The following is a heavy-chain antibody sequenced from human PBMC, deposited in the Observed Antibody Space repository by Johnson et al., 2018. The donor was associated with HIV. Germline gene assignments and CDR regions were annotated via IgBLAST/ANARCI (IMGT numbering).Heavy chain of an antibody. CDR2: ISWNSGSI. CDR3: AREDTMIVMADRAFDI. V-gene: IGHV3-9*01. Sequence: VQLVESGGGVVQPGRSLILSCAASGFTFDDYAMHWVRQAPGKGLEWVSGISWNSGSIGYADSVKGRFTISRDNAKNSLYLKMNSLRAEDTAVYYCAREDTMIVMADRAFDIWGQGTMVTVSS. CDR1: GFTFDDYA. D-gene: IGHD3-22*01. J-gene: IGHJ3*02.